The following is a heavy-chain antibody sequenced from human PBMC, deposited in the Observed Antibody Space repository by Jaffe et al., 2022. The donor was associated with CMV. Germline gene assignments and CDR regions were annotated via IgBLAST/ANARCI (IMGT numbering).Heavy chain of an antibody. D-gene: IGHD2-2*01. CDR2: ISSSSSTI. J-gene: IGHJ4*02. CDR3: ARDRSSDGDIVVVPADY. Sequence: EVQLVESGGGLVQPGGSLRLSCAASGFTFSSYSMNWVRQAPGKGLEWVSYISSSSSTIYYADSVKGRFTISRDNAKNSLYLQMNSLRDEDTAVYYCARDRSSDGDIVVVPADYWGQGTLVTVSS. V-gene: IGHV3-48*02. CDR1: GFTFSSYS.